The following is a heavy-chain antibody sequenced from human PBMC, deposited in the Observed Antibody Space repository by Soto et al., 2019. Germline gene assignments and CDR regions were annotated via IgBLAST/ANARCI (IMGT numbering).Heavy chain of an antibody. D-gene: IGHD2-15*01. CDR2: IIPIFGTA. Sequence: QVQLVQSGAEVKKPGSSVKVSCKASGGTFSSYAISWVRQAPGQGLEWMGGIIPIFGTANYAQKFQGRVTITADESTSTAYMELSRLRSEDTAVYYCASTYCSGGSCPMDAFDIWGQGTMGTVSS. V-gene: IGHV1-69*01. CDR1: GGTFSSYA. J-gene: IGHJ3*02. CDR3: ASTYCSGGSCPMDAFDI.